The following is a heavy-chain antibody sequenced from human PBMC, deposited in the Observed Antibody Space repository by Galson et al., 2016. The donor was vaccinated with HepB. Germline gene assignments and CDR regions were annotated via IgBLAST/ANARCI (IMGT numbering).Heavy chain of an antibody. D-gene: IGHD6-13*01. Sequence: SLRLSCAASGFTFSDFGMHWVRQAPGKGLAWVSRINSDGSSTSYADSVKGRFTISRDNAKNTLYLQMNSLRAEDTAVYYCASSVAAAGNWFDPWGQGTLVTVSS. CDR2: INSDGSST. CDR1: GFTFSDFG. J-gene: IGHJ5*02. CDR3: ASSVAAAGNWFDP. V-gene: IGHV3-74*01.